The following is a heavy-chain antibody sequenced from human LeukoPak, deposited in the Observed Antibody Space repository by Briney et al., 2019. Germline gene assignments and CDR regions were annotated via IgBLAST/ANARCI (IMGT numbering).Heavy chain of an antibody. V-gene: IGHV4-39*07. CDR2: IYYRGST. D-gene: IGHD6-25*01. CDR1: GGSISSSSYS. Sequence: SETLSLTCTVSGGSISSSSYSWGWIRQPPGKGLEWIGSIYYRGSTYYNPSLKSRVTISVDTSKNQFSLKVSSVTAADTAVYYCARGTAASFDYWGQGTLVTVSS. J-gene: IGHJ4*02. CDR3: ARGTAASFDY.